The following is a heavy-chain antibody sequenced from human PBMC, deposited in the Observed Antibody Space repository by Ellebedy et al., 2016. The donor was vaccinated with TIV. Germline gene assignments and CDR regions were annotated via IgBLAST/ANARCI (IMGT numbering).Heavy chain of an antibody. CDR2: ISSSSSYI. Sequence: GESLKISXAASGFAFSSYSMNWVRQAPGQGLEWVSSISSSSSYIYYADSVKGRFTISRDNSKNTLYLQVNSLRAEDTAVYYCARDMMELGYCSGGSCHSLDYWGQGTLVTVSS. D-gene: IGHD2-15*01. CDR3: ARDMMELGYCSGGSCHSLDY. J-gene: IGHJ4*02. CDR1: GFAFSSYS. V-gene: IGHV3-21*01.